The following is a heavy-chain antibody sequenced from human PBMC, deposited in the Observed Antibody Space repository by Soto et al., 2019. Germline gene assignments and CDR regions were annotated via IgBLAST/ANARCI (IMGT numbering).Heavy chain of an antibody. V-gene: IGHV6-1*01. J-gene: IGHJ6*02. CDR1: GNSVSSNSAP. Sequence: PSQTLSLTCFISGNSVSSNSAPWIWIRQSPSRGLEWLGRTYYRSKWYNDYAVSVNSRLTINPDTSKNQFSLHLDSVILKDTGEYYYAGVACFRCTDVWGQGTQVTVS. CDR3: AGVACFRCTDV. CDR2: TYYRSKWYN. D-gene: IGHD2-21*01.